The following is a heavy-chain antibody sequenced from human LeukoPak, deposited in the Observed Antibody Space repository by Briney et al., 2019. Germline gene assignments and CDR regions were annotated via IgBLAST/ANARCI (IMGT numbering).Heavy chain of an antibody. D-gene: IGHD3-10*01. CDR1: GFAFSSYA. CDR2: ISGSGGST. CDR3: AKEVGGFDD. V-gene: IGHV3-23*01. Sequence: GGSLRLSCAASGFAFSSYAMSWVRQAPGKGLEWVSSISGSGGSTYYADSVKGRFTISRDNSKNTLFLQMNSLRAEDTAVYFCAKEVGGFDDWGQGTLVTVSS. J-gene: IGHJ4*02.